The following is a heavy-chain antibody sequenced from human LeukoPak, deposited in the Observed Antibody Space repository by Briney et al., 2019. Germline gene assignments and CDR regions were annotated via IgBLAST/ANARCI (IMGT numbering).Heavy chain of an antibody. CDR2: IHYSEST. CDR3: ASRSGSFSDALDI. Sequence: PETLSLTCTVSGGSIRSYYWGWIRQPPGKGLEWIGYIHYSESTKYNPSLKSRVTMSVDTSKNQFSLKLSSVTAADTAVYYCASRSGSFSDALDIWGQGTLVTVSS. V-gene: IGHV4-59*08. D-gene: IGHD3-10*01. CDR1: GGSIRSYY. J-gene: IGHJ3*02.